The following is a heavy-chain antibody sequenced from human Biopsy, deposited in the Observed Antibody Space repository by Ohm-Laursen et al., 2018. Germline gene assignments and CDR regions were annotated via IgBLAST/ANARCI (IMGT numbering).Heavy chain of an antibody. D-gene: IGHD4-11*01. V-gene: IGHV3-7*04. Sequence: SLRLSCSVSGITFNSDWMSWVRQAPGKGLEWVAIIREHGNEEFYVDSVKGRFTISGDNARNSVYLQMNSLRAEDTAIYYCARGNGPSAWGQGTLVTVSS. CDR1: GITFNSDW. J-gene: IGHJ5*02. CDR3: ARGNGPSA. CDR2: IREHGNEE.